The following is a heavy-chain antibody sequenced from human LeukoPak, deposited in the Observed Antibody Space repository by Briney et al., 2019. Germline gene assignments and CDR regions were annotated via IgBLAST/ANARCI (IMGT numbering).Heavy chain of an antibody. CDR1: GYTFTGYY. J-gene: IGHJ6*03. D-gene: IGHD1-26*01. CDR3: ARGRGFSWDGYYYYMDV. CDR2: INPNSGGT. Sequence: ASVKVSCKASGYTFTGYYMHWVRQAPGQGLEWMGWINPNSGGTNYAQKFQGRVTMTRDTSISTAYMELSRLRSDDTAVYYCARGRGFSWDGYYYYMDVWGKGTTVTVSS. V-gene: IGHV1-2*02.